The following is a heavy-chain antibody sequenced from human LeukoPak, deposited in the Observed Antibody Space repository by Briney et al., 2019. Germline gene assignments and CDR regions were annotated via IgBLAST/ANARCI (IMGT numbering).Heavy chain of an antibody. V-gene: IGHV3-30*18. CDR3: AKMVAATYY. CDR1: GFTFSSYG. Sequence: PGRSLRLSCAASGFTFSSYGMHWVRQAPGKGLEWVAVISYDGSNKYYADSVKGRFTISRDNSKNTLYLQMSSLRAEDTAVYYCAKMVAATYYWGQGTLVTVSS. CDR2: ISYDGSNK. D-gene: IGHD2-15*01. J-gene: IGHJ4*02.